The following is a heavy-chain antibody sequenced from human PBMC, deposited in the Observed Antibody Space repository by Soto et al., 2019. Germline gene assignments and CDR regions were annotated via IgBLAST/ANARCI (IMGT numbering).Heavy chain of an antibody. CDR2: IRGSGDNT. J-gene: IGHJ4*01. V-gene: IGHV3-23*01. CDR3: LKGKAITVYGVDILFDY. CDR1: GFSFSDYA. D-gene: IGHD3-3*01. Sequence: PGWSLRHSCKASGFSFSDYAMTWISKAPGKGLEWVSVIRGSGDNTFYAASVKGRFAISRDNYKNVLYLQMNSLSADDAAVYFCLKGKAITVYGVDILFDYWGLGTLVTVFS.